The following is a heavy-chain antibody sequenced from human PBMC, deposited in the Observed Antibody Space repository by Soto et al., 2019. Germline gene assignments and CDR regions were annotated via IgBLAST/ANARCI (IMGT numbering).Heavy chain of an antibody. J-gene: IGHJ2*01. V-gene: IGHV3-23*01. Sequence: EVQLLESGGGLVQPGGSLRLACATSGLPFSSCSMGWVRQAPGKGLEWVSSIVASGITTYYADSVKGRFTISRDNSKNTLYLQMSSLRAEDTAVYYCGKDLRGPQAGTWYFDLWGRGTLVSVSS. D-gene: IGHD6-13*01. CDR1: GLPFSSCS. CDR3: GKDLRGPQAGTWYFDL. CDR2: IVASGITT.